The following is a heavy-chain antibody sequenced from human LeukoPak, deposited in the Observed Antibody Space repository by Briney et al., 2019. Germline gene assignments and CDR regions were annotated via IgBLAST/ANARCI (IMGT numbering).Heavy chain of an antibody. CDR2: INSDGSST. D-gene: IGHD3-3*01. CDR3: ARDKYYDFWSGYSPYYMDV. J-gene: IGHJ6*03. Sequence: GGSLRLSCVASGFTFSNYWMHWVRQAPGKGLVWVSRINSDGSSTSYADSVKGRFTISRDNAKNTLYLQMNSLRAEDTAVYYCARDKYYDFWSGYSPYYMDVWGKGTTVTVSS. CDR1: GFTFSNYW. V-gene: IGHV3-74*01.